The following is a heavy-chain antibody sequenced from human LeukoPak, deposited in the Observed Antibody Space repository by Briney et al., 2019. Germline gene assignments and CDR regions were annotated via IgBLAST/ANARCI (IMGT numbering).Heavy chain of an antibody. CDR2: IYYSGST. D-gene: IGHD5-12*01. CDR3: ASFGIVATMLEPSNDY. J-gene: IGHJ4*02. Sequence: PSETLSLTCTVSGGSISSYYWSWIRQPPGKGLEWIGYIYYSGSTYYNPSLKSRVTISVDTSKNQFSLKLSSVTAADTAVYYCASFGIVATMLEPSNDYWGQGTLVTVSS. CDR1: GGSISSYY. V-gene: IGHV4-59*12.